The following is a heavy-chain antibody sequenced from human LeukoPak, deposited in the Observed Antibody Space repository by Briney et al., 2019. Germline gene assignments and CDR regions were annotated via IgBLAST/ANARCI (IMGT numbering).Heavy chain of an antibody. CDR1: GYSIKSGYD. CDR3: ASWGTVAGWKDAFDI. CDR2: IYHSGST. J-gene: IGHJ3*02. Sequence: SETLSLTCAVSGYSIKSGYDWGWIRQPPGKGLEWMGSIYHSGSTYYNPSLKSRGTISVDTSKNQFSLKLSSVTAADTAVYYCASWGTVAGWKDAFDIWGQGTMVTVSS. D-gene: IGHD3-16*01. V-gene: IGHV4-38-2*01.